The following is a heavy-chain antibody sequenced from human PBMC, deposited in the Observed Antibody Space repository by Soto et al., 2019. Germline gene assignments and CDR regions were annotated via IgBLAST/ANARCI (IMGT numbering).Heavy chain of an antibody. V-gene: IGHV3-21*01. CDR2: ISSSSSYI. CDR3: ARDLIRGYSCYDQGGMDV. CDR1: GFTFSSYS. Sequence: EVQLVESGGGLVKPGGSLRLSCAASGFTFSSYSMNWVRQAPGKGLEWVSSISSSSSYIYYADSVKGRFTISRDNAKNSLYLQMNSLRAEDTAVYYCARDLIRGYSCYDQGGMDVWGQGTTVTVSS. J-gene: IGHJ6*02. D-gene: IGHD5-12*01.